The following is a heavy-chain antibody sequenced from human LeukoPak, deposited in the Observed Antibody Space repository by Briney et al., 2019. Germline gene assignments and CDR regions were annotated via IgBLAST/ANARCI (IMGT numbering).Heavy chain of an antibody. D-gene: IGHD2-2*02. CDR3: ARARGVVVVPAAIRHTYYFDY. V-gene: IGHV4-30-2*01. CDR1: GGSISSGGYY. CDR2: IYHSGST. Sequence: SETLSFTCTVSGGSISSGGYYWSWIRQPPGKGLEWIGYIYHSGSTYYNPSLKSRVTISVDRSKNQFSLKLSSVTAADTAVYYCARARGVVVVPAAIRHTYYFDYWGQGTLVTVSS. J-gene: IGHJ4*02.